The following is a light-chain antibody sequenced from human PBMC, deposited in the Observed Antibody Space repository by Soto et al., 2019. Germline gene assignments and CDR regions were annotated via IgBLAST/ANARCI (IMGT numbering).Light chain of an antibody. CDR1: SSDVGAYNY. V-gene: IGLV2-14*03. CDR3: SSYTTSSTLYV. J-gene: IGLJ1*01. CDR2: DVT. Sequence: QSALTQPASVSGSPVQSLTISCTGTSSDVGAYNYVSWYQQYPGKAPKYIIYDVTNRPSGVSYRFSGSKSGNTASLTISGLQAEDEADYYCSSYTTSSTLYVFGTGTKVTVL.